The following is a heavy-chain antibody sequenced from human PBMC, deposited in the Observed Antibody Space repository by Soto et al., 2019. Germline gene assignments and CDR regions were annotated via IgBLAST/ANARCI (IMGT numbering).Heavy chain of an antibody. CDR2: VSYSGAST. CDR3: AKGKTERASWNYYGMDV. CDR1: GFTFSYYA. V-gene: IGHV3-23*01. J-gene: IGHJ6*02. D-gene: IGHD1-1*01. Sequence: EVQVLESGGGLVQPGGSLRLSCGASGFTFSYYAMSWVRQTPGKGLEWVSTVSYSGASTYYADSVKGRFTISRDNSNNMLYLQMNGLRAEDTAVYYCAKGKTERASWNYYGMDVWGQGTTVTVSS.